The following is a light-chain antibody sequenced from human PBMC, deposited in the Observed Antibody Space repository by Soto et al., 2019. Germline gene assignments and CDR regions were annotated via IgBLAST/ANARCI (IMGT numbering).Light chain of an antibody. CDR2: EVT. Sequence: QSVLTQPPSVSGAPGQRVTTSCTGGSSNIGAGYDVHWYQQHPGKAPKLMIYEVTNRPSGVSSRFSGSKSGNTASLTISGLQAEDEADYYCSSYTVDVAPYVFGTGTKVTVL. CDR1: SSNIGAGYD. CDR3: SSYTVDVAPYV. V-gene: IGLV1-40*01. J-gene: IGLJ1*01.